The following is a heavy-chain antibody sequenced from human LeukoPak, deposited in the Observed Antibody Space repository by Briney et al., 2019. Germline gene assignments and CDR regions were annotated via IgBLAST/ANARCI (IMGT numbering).Heavy chain of an antibody. V-gene: IGHV3-53*01. Sequence: GGSLRLSCAASGFTVSSNYMSWVRQAPGKGLEWVSVIYSGGSTYYADTVRGRFTISRGNSKNTLYLQMNSLRAEDTAVYYCARSLRVRGVPDYMDVWGKGTTVTISS. J-gene: IGHJ6*03. CDR3: ARSLRVRGVPDYMDV. CDR2: IYSGGST. D-gene: IGHD3-10*01. CDR1: GFTVSSNY.